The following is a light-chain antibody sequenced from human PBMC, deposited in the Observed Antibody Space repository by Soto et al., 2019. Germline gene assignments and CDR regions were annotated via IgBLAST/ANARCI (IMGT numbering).Light chain of an antibody. Sequence: EIVLTQFPGALSLSPGERVTLSCRASQTVSNTYLAWYQQKSGQAPKFLIYGASNRATGIPDRFSGSGSRTDFTLTISRLEPEDFAVYYCQQYGALPPTFGGGTKVEIK. CDR3: QQYGALPPT. V-gene: IGKV3-20*01. J-gene: IGKJ4*01. CDR1: QTVSNTY. CDR2: GAS.